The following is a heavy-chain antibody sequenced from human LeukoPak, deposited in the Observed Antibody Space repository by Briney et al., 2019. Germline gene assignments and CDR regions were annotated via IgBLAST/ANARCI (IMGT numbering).Heavy chain of an antibody. J-gene: IGHJ4*02. CDR3: VRDSTNFYFDY. Sequence: SGGSLRLSCAASGFTFSDRNMDWFRQAPGQGLEWVGRVGNKASSYTTEYAASVKDRFTVSRDDSKNSLYLQMNSLRTEDTAVYYCVRDSTNFYFDYWGQGTLVTVSS. D-gene: IGHD1/OR15-1a*01. CDR1: GFTFSDRN. CDR2: VGNKASSYTT. V-gene: IGHV3-72*01.